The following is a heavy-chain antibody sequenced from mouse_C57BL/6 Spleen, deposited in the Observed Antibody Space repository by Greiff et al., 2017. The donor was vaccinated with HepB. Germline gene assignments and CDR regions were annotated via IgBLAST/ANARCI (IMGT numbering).Heavy chain of an antibody. CDR3: AKEGSFYYGKEYYAMDY. CDR1: GYAFSSSW. Sequence: VKLQQSGPELVKPGASVKISCKASGYAFSSSWMNWVKQRPGKGLEWIGRIYPGDGDTNYNGKFKGKATLTADKSSSTAYMQLSSLTSEDSAVYFCAKEGSFYYGKEYYAMDYWGQGTSVTVSS. J-gene: IGHJ4*01. D-gene: IGHD2-1*01. CDR2: IYPGDGDT. V-gene: IGHV1-82*01.